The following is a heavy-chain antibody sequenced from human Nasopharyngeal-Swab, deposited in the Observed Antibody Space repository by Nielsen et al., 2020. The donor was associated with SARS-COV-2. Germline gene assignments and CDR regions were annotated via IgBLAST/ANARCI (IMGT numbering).Heavy chain of an antibody. J-gene: IGHJ6*02. V-gene: IGHV1-46*01. CDR1: GYTFTSYG. Sequence: ASVKVSCKASGYTFTSYGISWVRQAPGQGLEWMGIINPSGGSTSYAQKFQGRVTMTRDTSTSTVYMELSSLRSEDTAVYYCAVAGGGILGTYYYYGMDVWGQGTTVTVSS. CDR3: AVAGGGILGTYYYYGMDV. D-gene: IGHD3-16*01. CDR2: INPSGGST.